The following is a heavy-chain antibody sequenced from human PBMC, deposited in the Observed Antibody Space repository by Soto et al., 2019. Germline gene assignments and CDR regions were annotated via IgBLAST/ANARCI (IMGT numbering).Heavy chain of an antibody. CDR3: ARFSGYFGDYYYYGMDV. V-gene: IGHV4-30-4*01. Sequence: PSETLSLTCTVSGGSISSGDYYWSWIRQPPGKGLEWIGYIYYSGSTYYNPSLKSRVTISVDTSKNQFSLKLSSVTAADTAVYYCARFSGYFGDYYYYGMDVWGQGTTVTVS. CDR2: IYYSGST. CDR1: GGSISSGDYY. D-gene: IGHD3-9*01. J-gene: IGHJ6*02.